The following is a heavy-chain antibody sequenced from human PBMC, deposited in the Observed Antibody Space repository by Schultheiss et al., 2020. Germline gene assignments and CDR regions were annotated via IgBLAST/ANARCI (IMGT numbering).Heavy chain of an antibody. D-gene: IGHD6-13*01. CDR2: IYYSGTT. Sequence: SETLSLTCAVSGGSIFSSNWWSWVRQPPGKGLEWIGYIYYSGTTYNNPSLKSRVIMSVDTSKSQLSLRLSSVTAADTAVYYCARNDVYSSSNEYFQHWGQGTLVTVSS. V-gene: IGHV4-4*02. CDR3: ARNDVYSSSNEYFQH. J-gene: IGHJ1*01. CDR1: GGSIFSSNW.